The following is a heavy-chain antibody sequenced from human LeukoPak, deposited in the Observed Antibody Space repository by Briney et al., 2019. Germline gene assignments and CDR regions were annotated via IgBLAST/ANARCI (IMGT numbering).Heavy chain of an antibody. CDR2: IYYSGST. Sequence: SETLSLTCTVSGGSISSSSYYWGWIRQPPGKGLEWIGSIYYSGSTYYNPSLKSRVTISVDTSKNQFSLKLNSVTAADTAFYYCARAGARPHYYMDVWGKGTTVTVSS. D-gene: IGHD3-10*01. V-gene: IGHV4-39*07. CDR1: GGSISSSSYY. CDR3: ARAGARPHYYMDV. J-gene: IGHJ6*03.